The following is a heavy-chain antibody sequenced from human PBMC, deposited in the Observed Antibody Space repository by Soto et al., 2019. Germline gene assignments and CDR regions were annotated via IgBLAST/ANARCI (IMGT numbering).Heavy chain of an antibody. CDR1: GYTFTSYG. J-gene: IGHJ5*02. V-gene: IGHV1-18*01. D-gene: IGHD3-3*01. CDR2: ISAYNGNT. CDR3: ARSPDVLRFLEWSINCFDL. Sequence: ASVKVSCKASGYTFTSYGISWVRQAPGQGXEWMGWISAYNGNTNYAQKLQGRVTMTTDTSTSTAYMELRSLRSDDTAVYYCARSPDVLRFLEWSINCFDLWGQGTLVTVSS.